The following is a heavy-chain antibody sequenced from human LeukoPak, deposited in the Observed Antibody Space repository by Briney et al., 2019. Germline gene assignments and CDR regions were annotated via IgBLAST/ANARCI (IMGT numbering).Heavy chain of an antibody. CDR2: ISSSSSYI. J-gene: IGHJ4*02. V-gene: IGHV3-21*01. Sequence: GGSLRLSCAASGFTFDDYGMSWVRQAPGKGLEWVSSISSSSSYIYYADSVKGRFTISRDNAKNSLYLQMNSLRAEDTAVYYCARQDYGDSEDDYWGQGTLVTVSS. CDR1: GFTFDDYG. CDR3: ARQDYGDSEDDY. D-gene: IGHD4-17*01.